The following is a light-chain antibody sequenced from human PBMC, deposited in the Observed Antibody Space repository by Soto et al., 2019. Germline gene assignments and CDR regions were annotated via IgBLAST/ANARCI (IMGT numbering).Light chain of an antibody. CDR2: AAS. V-gene: IGKV1-17*01. J-gene: IGKJ1*01. CDR1: QGIRND. Sequence: IQMTQSPSSMSASVGYRVTITCWASQGIRNDLGWYQQKPGKAPKSLIYAASSLQSGVPSRFSGSGSGTEFTLTISSLKNDDFATYDCQQYNSYWWTFGQGTKVDIK. CDR3: QQYNSYWWT.